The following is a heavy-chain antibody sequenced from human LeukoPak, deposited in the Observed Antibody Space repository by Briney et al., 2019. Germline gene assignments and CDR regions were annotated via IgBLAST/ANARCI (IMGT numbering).Heavy chain of an antibody. D-gene: IGHD1-26*01. V-gene: IGHV5-51*01. Sequence: GESLKISCKGSGYNFTNYRIGWVRQMPGKGLEWMGVIYPDDSDTRYSPSFQGQVTISADKSISTAYLQWSSLKASDSAMYYCARRGRNFKVLGIWGQGTMVAVSS. CDR3: ARRGRNFKVLGI. J-gene: IGHJ3*02. CDR1: GYNFTNYR. CDR2: IYPDDSDT.